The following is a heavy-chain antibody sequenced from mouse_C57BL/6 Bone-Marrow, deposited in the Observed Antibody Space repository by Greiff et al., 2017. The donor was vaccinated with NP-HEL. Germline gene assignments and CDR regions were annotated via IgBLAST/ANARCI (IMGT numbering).Heavy chain of an antibody. Sequence: QVQLQQSGPGLVQPSPSLSITCTVSGYSFTSYGVHWVRQSPGQGLEWLGVIWRGGSTAYYAAFISRLSICTDNSKSQVFFKMNSLPADDTAIYYCARYDYDAYAMDYWGQGTSVTVSS. V-gene: IGHV2-2*01. J-gene: IGHJ4*01. D-gene: IGHD2-4*01. CDR1: GYSFTSYG. CDR2: IWRGGST. CDR3: ARYDYDAYAMDY.